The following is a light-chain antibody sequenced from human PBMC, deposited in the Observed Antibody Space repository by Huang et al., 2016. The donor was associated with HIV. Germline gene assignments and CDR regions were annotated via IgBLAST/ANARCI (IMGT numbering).Light chain of an antibody. Sequence: DIVMTQAPLSLPVTPGEPASISCRSSRSILHSADGNTYLDWYLQKPGQSPLLLIYTLADRGAGVPDRFTGSGSGTEFTLKISRVEAEDVGIYYCMQRLEFPWTFGPGTKVDIK. CDR3: MQRLEFPWT. CDR1: RSILHSADGNTY. J-gene: IGKJ3*01. V-gene: IGKV2-40*01. CDR2: TLA.